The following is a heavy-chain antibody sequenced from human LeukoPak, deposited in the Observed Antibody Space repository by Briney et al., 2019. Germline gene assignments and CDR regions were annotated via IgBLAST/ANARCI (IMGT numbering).Heavy chain of an antibody. Sequence: GGSLRLSCAASGFTSTSYWMTWVRQAPGKGLHWVANINHDGTDKNYADSVKGRFTISRDNAKRSVFLQMNSLRAEDTGLYYCTREDWGPRFDPRGQGTLVTVSS. CDR2: INHDGTDK. CDR3: TREDWGPRFDP. D-gene: IGHD7-27*01. CDR1: GFTSTSYW. J-gene: IGHJ5*02. V-gene: IGHV3-7*05.